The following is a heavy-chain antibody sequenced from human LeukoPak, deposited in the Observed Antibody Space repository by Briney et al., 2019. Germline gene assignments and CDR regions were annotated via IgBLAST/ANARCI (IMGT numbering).Heavy chain of an antibody. Sequence: ASVKVSCKASGYTFTSYGISWVRQAPGQGLEWMGRIIPILGIANYAQKFQGRVTITADKSTSTAYMELSSLRSEDTAVYYCASVLRGSGSYYSLPNYYYYGMDVWGQGTTVTVSS. V-gene: IGHV1-69*04. D-gene: IGHD3-10*01. CDR2: IIPILGIA. CDR3: ASVLRGSGSYYSLPNYYYYGMDV. J-gene: IGHJ6*02. CDR1: GYTFTSYG.